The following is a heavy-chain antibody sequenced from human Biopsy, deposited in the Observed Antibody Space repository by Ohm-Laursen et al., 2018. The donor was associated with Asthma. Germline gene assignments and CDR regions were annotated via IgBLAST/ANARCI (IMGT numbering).Heavy chain of an antibody. J-gene: IGHJ4*02. Sequence: SLRLSCAAPRFTYEMHWVRQAPGKGLGWVAVISYDGSSIYYADSVKGRFTISRDNSKNTLSLQMNSLTAEDTAVYYCAREGVAGTHIEDWGQGTLVTVSS. V-gene: IGHV3-30-3*01. D-gene: IGHD6-19*01. CDR2: ISYDGSSI. CDR1: RFTYE. CDR3: AREGVAGTHIED.